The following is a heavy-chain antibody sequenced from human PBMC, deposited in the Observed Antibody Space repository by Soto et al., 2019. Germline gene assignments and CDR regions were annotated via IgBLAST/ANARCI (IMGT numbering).Heavy chain of an antibody. D-gene: IGHD5-12*01. CDR2: ISKDGDKK. V-gene: IGHV3-30-3*01. J-gene: IGHJ4*02. CDR1: GFTFSNYS. Sequence: GGSLRLSCAASGFTFSNYSMHWVHQAPGKGLEWVAVISKDGDKKYYAESVKGRFTISRDNSKNTLYLQMNSLRPEDTAVHYCAREWSVANPGYWGQGTQVTVSS. CDR3: AREWSVANPGY.